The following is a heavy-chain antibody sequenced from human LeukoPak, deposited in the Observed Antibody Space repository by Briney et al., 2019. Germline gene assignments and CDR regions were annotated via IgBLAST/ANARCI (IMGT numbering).Heavy chain of an antibody. V-gene: IGHV3-9*01. CDR1: GVTFYDDT. Sequence: GGSLRLSCAASGVTFYDDTMHWVRDGAGGGVEWGSGINWNYDTIGFASSVKAPFTISSHNAKTSLYLQMNSLRAEDTAVYYCSKALRNSSWFEWYFYLSGRGTLVTLSS. J-gene: IGHJ2*01. CDR3: SKALRNSSWFEWYFYL. D-gene: IGHD3-10*01. CDR2: INWNYDTI.